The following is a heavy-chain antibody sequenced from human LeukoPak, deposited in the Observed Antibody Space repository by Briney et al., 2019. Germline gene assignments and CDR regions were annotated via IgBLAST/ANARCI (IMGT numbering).Heavy chain of an antibody. Sequence: ASVKVSCKVSGYTLTELSMHWVRQAPGQGLEWMGWINPNSGGTNYAQKFQGRVTMTRDTSISTAYMELSRLRSDDTAVYYCARVPRVAVAGIYYYYYYMDVWGKGTTVTVSS. CDR2: INPNSGGT. D-gene: IGHD6-19*01. J-gene: IGHJ6*03. V-gene: IGHV1-2*02. CDR1: GYTLTELS. CDR3: ARVPRVAVAGIYYYYYYMDV.